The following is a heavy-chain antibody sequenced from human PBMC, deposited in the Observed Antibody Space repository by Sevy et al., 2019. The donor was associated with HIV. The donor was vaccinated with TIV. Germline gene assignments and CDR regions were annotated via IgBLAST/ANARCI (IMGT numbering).Heavy chain of an antibody. CDR1: GFTFSNAW. V-gene: IGHV3-15*07. J-gene: IGHJ6*02. D-gene: IGHD6-13*01. CDR3: PTGEDVYSSRWHPHYYYGMDV. Sequence: GGCLRLSCAASGFTFSNAWMNWVRQAPGKGLEWIGRIKSNTDGGTTDYAAPVKGRFTISRDDSKNTLYLQMNSLKTEDTAVYYCPTGEDVYSSRWHPHYYYGMDVWGQGTTVTVSS. CDR2: IKSNTDGGTT.